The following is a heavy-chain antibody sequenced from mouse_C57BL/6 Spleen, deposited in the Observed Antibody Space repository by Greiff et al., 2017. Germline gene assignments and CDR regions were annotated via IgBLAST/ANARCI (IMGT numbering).Heavy chain of an antibody. CDR2: IYPGSGST. Sequence: QVQLQQPGAELVKPGASVKMSCKASGYTFTSYWITWVKQMPGQGLEWIGDIYPGSGSTNYNEKFKSKSTLTVDTASSTAYMQLSSLTSEDSTVNYCGRRGEGVTWFAYWGQGTLVTVSA. CDR1: GYTFTSYW. CDR3: GRRGEGVTWFAY. V-gene: IGHV1-55*01. J-gene: IGHJ3*01.